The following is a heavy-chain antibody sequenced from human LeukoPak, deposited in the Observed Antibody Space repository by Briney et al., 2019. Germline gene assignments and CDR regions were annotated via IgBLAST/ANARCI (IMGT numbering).Heavy chain of an antibody. CDR1: GDTFTTYY. V-gene: IGHV1-46*01. Sequence: ASVKVSCKASGDTFTTYYIHWVRQAPGQGLEWMGVIHPDDANTVYARKFQGRVTVTRDMSTSTIYMELSSLRPEDTAVYYCAGHLPDDYSLDSWGQGTLVTVSS. D-gene: IGHD4-11*01. J-gene: IGHJ4*02. CDR3: AGHLPDDYSLDS. CDR2: IHPDDANT.